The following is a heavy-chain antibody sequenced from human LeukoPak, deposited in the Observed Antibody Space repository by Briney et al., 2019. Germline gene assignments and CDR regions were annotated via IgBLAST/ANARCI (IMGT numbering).Heavy chain of an antibody. Sequence: GGSLRLSCAASGFTFSSYAMSWVRQAPGKGLEWVSAISGSGGSTYYADSVKGRFTISRDNSKNTLYLQMNSQRAEDTALFYCAKDTYCSSTSCYRTAYYYGMDVWGQGTTVTVSS. V-gene: IGHV3-23*01. CDR2: ISGSGGST. D-gene: IGHD2-2*01. J-gene: IGHJ6*02. CDR1: GFTFSSYA. CDR3: AKDTYCSSTSCYRTAYYYGMDV.